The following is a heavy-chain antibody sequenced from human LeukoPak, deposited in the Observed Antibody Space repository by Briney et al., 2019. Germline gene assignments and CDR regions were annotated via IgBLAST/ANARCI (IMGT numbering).Heavy chain of an antibody. CDR3: ARASIAAAGLYYFDY. CDR2: IYSGGST. Sequence: PGGSLRLSCAASGFTVSSNYMSWVRQAPGEGLEWVSVIYSGGSTYYADSVKGRFTISRDNSKNTLYLQMNSLRAEDTAVYYCARASIAAAGLYYFDYWGQGTLVTVSS. J-gene: IGHJ4*02. CDR1: GFTVSSNY. D-gene: IGHD6-25*01. V-gene: IGHV3-53*01.